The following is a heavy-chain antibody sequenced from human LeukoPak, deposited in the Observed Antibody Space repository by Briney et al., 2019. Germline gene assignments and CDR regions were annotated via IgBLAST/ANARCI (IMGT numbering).Heavy chain of an antibody. CDR3: ARQRRVTIDY. D-gene: IGHD4-23*01. V-gene: IGHV4-59*08. CDR2: IYYSGGST. CDR1: GGSINSDY. J-gene: IGHJ4*02. Sequence: SETLSLTCSVSGGSINSDYWSWVRQPPGKGLEWIGYIYYSGGSTNYNPSLKSRVTISVDRSKNQFSLKLKSVTAADTAVYYCARQRRVTIDYWGQGTLVTVSS.